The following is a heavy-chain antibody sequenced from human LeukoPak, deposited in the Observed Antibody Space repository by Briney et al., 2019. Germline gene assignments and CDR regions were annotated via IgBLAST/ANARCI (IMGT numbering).Heavy chain of an antibody. V-gene: IGHV1-24*01. Sequence: ASVKVSCKVSGYTLTELSMHWVRQAPGKGLEWMGGFDPEDGETIYAQKFQGGVTMTEDTSTDTAYMELSSLRSEDTAVYYCATDRSGSPGTPFDYWGQGTLVTVSS. CDR3: ATDRSGSPGTPFDY. CDR2: FDPEDGET. CDR1: GYTLTELS. D-gene: IGHD1-26*01. J-gene: IGHJ4*02.